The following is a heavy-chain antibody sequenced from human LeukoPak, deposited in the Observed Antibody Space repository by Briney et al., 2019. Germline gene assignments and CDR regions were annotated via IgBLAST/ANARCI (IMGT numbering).Heavy chain of an antibody. J-gene: IGHJ4*02. V-gene: IGHV4-39*01. Sequence: SETLSLTCNVSGGSINSNNHYWGWIRQPPGKGLEWLGSINYSGTIFYSPSLNSRVTISVDTSGNQFSLKLPSATAADTAVYYCARHPGYSSGWWYFDFWGQGTLVTVSS. CDR3: ARHPGYSSGWWYFDF. D-gene: IGHD5-18*01. CDR1: GGSINSNNHY. CDR2: INYSGTI.